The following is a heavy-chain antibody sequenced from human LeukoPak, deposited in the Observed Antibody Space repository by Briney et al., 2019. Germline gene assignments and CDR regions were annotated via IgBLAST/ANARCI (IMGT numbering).Heavy chain of an antibody. Sequence: GGSLRLSCAASGFTVSSNYMSWVRQAPGKGLEWVSVIYSGGSTYYADSVKGRFTISRHNSKSTLYLQMNSLRAEDTAVYYCARVRPDYYGSGSYYNYLDYWGQGTLVTVSS. J-gene: IGHJ4*02. D-gene: IGHD3-10*01. V-gene: IGHV3-53*04. CDR3: ARVRPDYYGSGSYYNYLDY. CDR2: IYSGGST. CDR1: GFTVSSNY.